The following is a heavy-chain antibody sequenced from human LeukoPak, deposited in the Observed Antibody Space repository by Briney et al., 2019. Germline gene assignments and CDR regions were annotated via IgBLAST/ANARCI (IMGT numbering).Heavy chain of an antibody. V-gene: IGHV4-39*01. D-gene: IGHD3-10*01. CDR1: GGSISSSSYY. CDR3: ARKTYYYGSGSLAAFDI. J-gene: IGHJ3*02. CDR2: IYYSGST. Sequence: SETLSLTCTVSGGSISSSSYYWGWIRQPPGKGLEWIWSIYYSGSTYYNPSLKSRVTISVDTSKNQFSLKLSSVTAADTAVYYCARKTYYYGSGSLAAFDIWGQGTMVTVSS.